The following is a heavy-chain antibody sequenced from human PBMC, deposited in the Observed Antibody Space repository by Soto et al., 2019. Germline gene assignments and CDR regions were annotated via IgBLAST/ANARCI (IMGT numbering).Heavy chain of an antibody. J-gene: IGHJ5*02. D-gene: IGHD3-3*01. CDR1: GFTFSSYA. CDR3: AKDLVRGVLPYYDFWSGGKTWFDP. CDR2: ISGSGGST. Sequence: AGGSLRLSCAASGFTFSSYAMSWVRQAPGKGLEWVSAISGSGGSTYYADSVKGRFTISRDNSKNTLYLQMNSLRAEDTAVYYCAKDLVRGVLPYYDFWSGGKTWFDPWGQGTLVTVSS. V-gene: IGHV3-23*01.